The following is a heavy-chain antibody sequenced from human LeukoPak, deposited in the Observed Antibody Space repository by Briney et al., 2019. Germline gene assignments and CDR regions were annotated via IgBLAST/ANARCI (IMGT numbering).Heavy chain of an antibody. Sequence: QPGGSLRLSCAASGFTFSTYEMNWVRQAPGKGLEWVSYISPNGRSINYADSVKGRFTISRDNAKNSLYLQMNSLRAEDTAIYYCTREGDNSTPDYWGQGTLDTVSS. CDR1: GFTFSTYE. D-gene: IGHD2/OR15-2a*01. J-gene: IGHJ4*02. V-gene: IGHV3-48*03. CDR2: ISPNGRSI. CDR3: TREGDNSTPDY.